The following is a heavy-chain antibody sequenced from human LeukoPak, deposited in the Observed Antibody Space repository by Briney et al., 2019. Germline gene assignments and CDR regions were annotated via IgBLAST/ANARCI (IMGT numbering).Heavy chain of an antibody. CDR1: GYSFTSYW. CDR2: IYPGDSDT. D-gene: IGHD6-6*01. CDR3: ARQEYSSSSTSDYFDY. J-gene: IGHJ4*02. Sequence: GESLKISCKGSGYSFTSYWIGWVRQVPGKGLEWMGIIYPGDSDTRYSPSFQGQVTISADKSISTAYLQWSSLKASDTAMYYCARQEYSSSSTSDYFDYWGQGTLVTVSS. V-gene: IGHV5-51*01.